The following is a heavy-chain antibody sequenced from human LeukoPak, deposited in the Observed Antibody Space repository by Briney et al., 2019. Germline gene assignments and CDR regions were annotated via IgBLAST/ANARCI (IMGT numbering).Heavy chain of an antibody. D-gene: IGHD6-13*01. CDR3: ARDAHVDQQLVLGWFDP. CDR1: GFTFSSYG. V-gene: IGHV3-33*01. CDR2: IWYDGSNK. Sequence: GGSLRLSCAASGFTFSSYGMHWVRQAPGKGLEWVAVIWYDGSNKYYADSVKGRFTISRDNSKNTLYLQMNSLRAEDTAVCYCARDAHVDQQLVLGWFDPWGQGTLVTVSS. J-gene: IGHJ5*02.